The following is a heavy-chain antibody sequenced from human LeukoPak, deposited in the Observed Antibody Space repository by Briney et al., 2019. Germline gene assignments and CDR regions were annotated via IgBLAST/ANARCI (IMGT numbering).Heavy chain of an antibody. Sequence: GASVKVSCKASGYTFTSYGISWVRQAPGQGLEWMGWISAYNGNTNYAQKLQGRVTMTTDTSTSTAYMELRSLRSDDTAVYYCAREYYDSSGYYFDDSNDAFDIWGQGTMVTVSS. J-gene: IGHJ3*02. CDR2: ISAYNGNT. V-gene: IGHV1-18*01. CDR3: AREYYDSSGYYFDDSNDAFDI. CDR1: GYTFTSYG. D-gene: IGHD3-22*01.